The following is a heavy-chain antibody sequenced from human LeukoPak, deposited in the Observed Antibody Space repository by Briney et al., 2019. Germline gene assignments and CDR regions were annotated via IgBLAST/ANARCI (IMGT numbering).Heavy chain of an antibody. CDR1: GYTLTELS. CDR3: ATDGWSGVGATIRFLIY. D-gene: IGHD1-26*01. V-gene: IGHV1-24*01. Sequence: GASVKVSCKVSGYTLTELSMHWVQQAPGKGLEWMGGFDPEDGETIYAQKFQGRVTMTEDTSTDTAYMELSSLRSEDTAVYYCATDGWSGVGATIRFLIYWGQGTLVTVSS. J-gene: IGHJ4*02. CDR2: FDPEDGET.